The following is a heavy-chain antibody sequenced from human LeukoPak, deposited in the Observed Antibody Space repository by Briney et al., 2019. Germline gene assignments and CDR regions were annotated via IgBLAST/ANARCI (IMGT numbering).Heavy chain of an antibody. CDR3: ARLGPHSYGDYYGMDV. CDR1: GGSFSDYY. CDR2: INHSGST. V-gene: IGHV4-34*01. J-gene: IGHJ6*02. D-gene: IGHD5-18*01. Sequence: SETLSLTCAVYGGSFSDYYWSWIRLPPGKGLEWIGGINHSGSTNYNPSLKSRVTISVDTSKNQFSLNLSSVTAADTAVYYCARLGPHSYGDYYGMDVWGQGTTVTVSS.